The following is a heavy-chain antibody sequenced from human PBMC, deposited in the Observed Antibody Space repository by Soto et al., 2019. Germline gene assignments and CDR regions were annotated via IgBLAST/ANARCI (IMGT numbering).Heavy chain of an antibody. Sequence: PSQTLSLTCAISGDSVSSNVAAWTWIRQSPSRGLEWLGRTFYRSNWNYNYAVSVTGRMTINPDTSRNQFSLRLSSVTAADTAIYYCATRITVFGLLIPPFDPWGQGTPVTVSS. J-gene: IGHJ5*02. V-gene: IGHV6-1*01. D-gene: IGHD3-3*01. CDR1: GDSVSSNVAA. CDR2: TFYRSNWNY. CDR3: ATRITVFGLLIPPFDP.